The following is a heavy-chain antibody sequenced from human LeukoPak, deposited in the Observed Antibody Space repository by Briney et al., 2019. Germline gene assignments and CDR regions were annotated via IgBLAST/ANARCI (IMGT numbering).Heavy chain of an antibody. CDR3: AREEMPGKFDY. Sequence: SGTLSLTCAVSGGSISSSNWWSWVRQPPGKGLEWIGEIYHSGNTNYNPSLKSRVTIPLDKSKNQFSLELRSVTAADTAVYYCAREEMPGKFDYWGQGTLVTVSS. CDR1: GGSISSSNW. D-gene: IGHD1-26*01. CDR2: IYHSGNT. V-gene: IGHV4-4*02. J-gene: IGHJ4*02.